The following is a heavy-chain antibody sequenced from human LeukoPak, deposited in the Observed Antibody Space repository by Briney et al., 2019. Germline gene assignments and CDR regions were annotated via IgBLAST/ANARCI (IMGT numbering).Heavy chain of an antibody. J-gene: IGHJ6*02. CDR2: MNPNSGNT. V-gene: IGHV1-8*01. Sequence: ASVKVSCKASGYTFTSYDINWVRQATGQGLEWMGWMNPNSGNTGYAQKFQGRVTMTRNTSISTAYMELSSLRSEDPAVYYCARGLRFLEWLESPYYYYYGMDVWGQGTTVTVSS. D-gene: IGHD3-3*01. CDR1: GYTFTSYD. CDR3: ARGLRFLEWLESPYYYYYGMDV.